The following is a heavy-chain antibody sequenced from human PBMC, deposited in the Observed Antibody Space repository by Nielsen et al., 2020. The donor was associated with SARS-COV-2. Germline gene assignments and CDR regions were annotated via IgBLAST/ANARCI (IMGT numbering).Heavy chain of an antibody. J-gene: IGHJ6*02. D-gene: IGHD3-10*01. CDR2: IYYSGST. CDR3: ARHRIVMVGGVSGVSGLDV. Sequence: WLRQPPGKGLEWIGYIYYSGSTNYNPSLKSRVTISVDTSKSQFSLNLSSVTAADTAVYYCARHRIVMVGGVSGVSGLDVWGPGTTVTVSS. V-gene: IGHV4-31*02.